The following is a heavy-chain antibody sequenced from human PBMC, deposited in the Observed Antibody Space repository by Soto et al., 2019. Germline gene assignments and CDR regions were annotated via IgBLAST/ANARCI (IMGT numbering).Heavy chain of an antibody. CDR3: ARQEKSFHSSDY. V-gene: IGHV3-23*01. Sequence: EVQLLESGGGLVQRGGSLRLSCAASGFTFATFAMTWFRQAPGKGLEWVSSISAGGDTSYYADSVKGRFTISRDRSKNTLYLQMNRLGAEDTARYYCARQEKSFHSSDYWGQGTLVTVS. CDR1: GFTFATFA. CDR2: ISAGGDTS. D-gene: IGHD2-21*01. J-gene: IGHJ4*02.